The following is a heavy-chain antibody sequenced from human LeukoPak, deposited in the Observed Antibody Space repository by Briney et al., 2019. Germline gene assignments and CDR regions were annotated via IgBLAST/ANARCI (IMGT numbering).Heavy chain of an antibody. CDR1: GFTFSSHG. J-gene: IGHJ4*02. Sequence: PGGSLRLSCADSGFTFSSHGMHWVRQAPGRGLEWVAFIWYDGSNEYYGDSVKGRFTISRDDSKKTLYLQMNSLRADDTAVYYCARDAGERWTIDFDYWGQGTLVTVSS. D-gene: IGHD4-23*01. V-gene: IGHV3-33*08. CDR2: IWYDGSNE. CDR3: ARDAGERWTIDFDY.